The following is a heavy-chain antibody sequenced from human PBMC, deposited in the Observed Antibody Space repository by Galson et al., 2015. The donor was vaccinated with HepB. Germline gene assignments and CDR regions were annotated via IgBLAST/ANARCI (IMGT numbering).Heavy chain of an antibody. CDR1: GFTFSSYS. Sequence: LRLSCAASGFTFSSYSMNWVRQAPGKGLEWVSYISSGSSTIYYAYSVKGRLTISRDNAKNSLYLQMNSLRDEDTAVYYCARAVAGYRIIDYWGQGTLVTVTS. J-gene: IGHJ4*02. CDR2: ISSGSSTI. V-gene: IGHV3-48*02. D-gene: IGHD6-19*01. CDR3: ARAVAGYRIIDY.